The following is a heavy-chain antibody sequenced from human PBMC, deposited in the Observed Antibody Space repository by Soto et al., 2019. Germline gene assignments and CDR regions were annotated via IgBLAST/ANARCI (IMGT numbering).Heavy chain of an antibody. CDR3: ARCYCSVGSCFTCWHFDL. V-gene: IGHV1-18*01. D-gene: IGHD2-15*01. CDR2: ISIEKGDT. CDR1: GYSFDTFG. J-gene: IGHJ2*01. Sequence: QVQVVQSGAEVKKPGASVKVACKASGYSFDTFGMSWVRQAPGQGLEWMGWISIEKGDTNSAQKFQVRVTMTTATSTSTAYMGLRSLTSDDTAVYYCARCYCSVGSCFTCWHFDLWGRGTLVTVSS.